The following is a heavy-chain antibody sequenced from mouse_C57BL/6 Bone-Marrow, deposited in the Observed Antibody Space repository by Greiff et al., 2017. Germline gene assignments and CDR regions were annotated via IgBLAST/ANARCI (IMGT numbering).Heavy chain of an antibody. CDR1: GFTFSSYG. CDR2: ISSGGSYT. J-gene: IGHJ3*01. CDR3: ARSYYYGSSYDWFAY. V-gene: IGHV5-6*01. Sequence: EVKLMESGGDLVKPGGSLKLSCAASGFTFSSYGMSWVRQTPDKRLAWVATISSGGSYTYYPDSVKGRFTISRDNAKNTLYLQMSSLKSEDTAMYYCARSYYYGSSYDWFAYWGQGTLVTVSA. D-gene: IGHD1-1*01.